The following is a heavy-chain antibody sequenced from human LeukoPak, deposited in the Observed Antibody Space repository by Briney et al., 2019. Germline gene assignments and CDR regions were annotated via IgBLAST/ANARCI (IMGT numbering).Heavy chain of an antibody. V-gene: IGHV3-74*01. CDR2: INSDGSWT. D-gene: IGHD2/OR15-2a*01. CDR3: VSFYETY. J-gene: IGHJ4*02. Sequence: PGGSLRLSCAASGNYWMHWVRQAPGKGLVWVSHINSDGSWTSYADSVKGRFTISKDSAKNTAYLQMNSLRAEDTAVYYCVSFYETYWGRGTLVTVSS. CDR1: GNYW.